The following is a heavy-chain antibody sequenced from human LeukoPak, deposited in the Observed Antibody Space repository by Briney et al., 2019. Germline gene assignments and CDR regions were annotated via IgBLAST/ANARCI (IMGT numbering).Heavy chain of an antibody. CDR1: GDNFNVYG. CDR2: SSPYNDNT. D-gene: IGHD3-16*02. CDR3: AREGGNMITFGGVIAKGYYYYYMDV. Sequence: ASVKVSCKASGDNFNVYGITWVRQAPGQGLEWMGWSSPYNDNTNYAQKLQGRVTMTTDTSTSTAYMELRSLKSDDTAVYYCAREGGNMITFGGVIAKGYYYYYMDVWGKGTTVTISS. V-gene: IGHV1-18*01. J-gene: IGHJ6*03.